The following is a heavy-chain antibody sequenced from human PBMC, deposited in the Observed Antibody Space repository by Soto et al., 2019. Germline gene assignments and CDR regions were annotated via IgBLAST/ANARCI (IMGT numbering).Heavy chain of an antibody. CDR1: GDSISSPKW. Sequence: QVQLQESGPGLVKPSGTLSLTCAVSGDSISSPKWWTWVRQPPGKGLEWIGDILHSGTTNYNPSLKLRVSVSVDKSTNQFSLNLDSVTAAHTAVYYCAYSTGWYRHDLWCQGTVVTVSS. J-gene: IGHJ3*01. D-gene: IGHD6-19*01. V-gene: IGHV4-4*02. CDR3: AYSTGWYRHDL. CDR2: ILHSGTT.